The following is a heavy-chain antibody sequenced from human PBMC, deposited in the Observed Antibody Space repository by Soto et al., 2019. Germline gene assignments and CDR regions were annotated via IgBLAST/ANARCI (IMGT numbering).Heavy chain of an antibody. CDR2: IYPGDSDT. D-gene: IGHD2-15*01. Sequence: PGESLKISCKGSGYSFTSYWIGWVRQMPGKGLEWMGIIYPGDSDTRYSPSFQGQVTISADKSISTAYLQWSSLKASDTAMYYCARLEAYPAGYCSGGSCYSGWFDPWGQGTLVTVSS. J-gene: IGHJ5*02. CDR1: GYSFTSYW. CDR3: ARLEAYPAGYCSGGSCYSGWFDP. V-gene: IGHV5-51*01.